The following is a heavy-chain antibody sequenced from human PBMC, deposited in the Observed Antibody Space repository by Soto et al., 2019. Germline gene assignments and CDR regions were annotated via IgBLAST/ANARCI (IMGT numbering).Heavy chain of an antibody. CDR2: IYHTGTT. J-gene: IGHJ4*02. D-gene: IGHD3-10*02. CDR1: GGSIGTYY. Sequence: QVRLLESGPGLLKPSETLFLTCNISGGSIGTYYWSWIRQPPGKGLEWLGYIYHTGTTNYSPSLKSRATISLDSSKGSFSLKLTFATAADTAVYYCVRGRAAMLVWGQGVLVTVSS. V-gene: IGHV4-59*01. CDR3: VRGRAAMLV.